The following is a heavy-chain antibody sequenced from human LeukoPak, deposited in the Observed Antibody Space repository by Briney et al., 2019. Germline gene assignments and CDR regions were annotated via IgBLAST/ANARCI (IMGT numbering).Heavy chain of an antibody. CDR1: GGSISSGGYS. CDR2: IYHSGST. D-gene: IGHD2-8*01. J-gene: IGHJ3*02. Sequence: SETLSLTCAVSGGSISSGGYSWSWIRQPPGKGLEWIGYIYHSGSTYYNPSLKSRVTISVDRSKNQFSLKLSSVTAADTAVYYCARVDGNGRDDAFDIWGQGTMVTVSS. CDR3: ARVDGNGRDDAFDI. V-gene: IGHV4-30-2*01.